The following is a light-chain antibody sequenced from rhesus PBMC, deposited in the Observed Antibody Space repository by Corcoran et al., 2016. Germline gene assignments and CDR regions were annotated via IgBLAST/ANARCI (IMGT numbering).Light chain of an antibody. J-gene: IGKJ1*01. CDR3: QETSNLWT. CDR2: GAS. CDR1: QSVSSY. V-gene: IGKV3-31*02. Sequence: EIVMTQSPATLSLSPGERVTLSCRASQSVSSYLAWYQQKHGQAPRLLSYGASSRATGIPDRVSGSGSGTDFTLTISSLEPEDCAVYYCQETSNLWTFGQGTKFEIK.